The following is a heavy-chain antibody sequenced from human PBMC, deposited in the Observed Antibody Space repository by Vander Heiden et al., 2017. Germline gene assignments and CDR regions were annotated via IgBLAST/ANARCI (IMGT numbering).Heavy chain of an antibody. CDR3: AKVWYAEWFDP. V-gene: IGHV3-23*01. CDR1: GFTFSSYA. D-gene: IGHD6-13*01. J-gene: IGHJ5*02. Sequence: EVQLLETGGGLVQPEGSLRLSCAAPGFTFSSYAMSWVRQAPGKGLEWVSAISGSGGSTYYADSVKGRFTISRDNSKNTLYLQMNSLRAEDTAVYYCAKVWYAEWFDPWGQGTLVTVSS. CDR2: ISGSGGST.